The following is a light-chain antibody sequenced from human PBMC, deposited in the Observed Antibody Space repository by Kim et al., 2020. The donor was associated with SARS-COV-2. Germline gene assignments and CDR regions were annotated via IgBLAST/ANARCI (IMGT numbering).Light chain of an antibody. CDR3: QQTYVTPPT. CDR2: GAS. CDR1: QTINNY. J-gene: IGKJ4*01. V-gene: IGKV1-39*01. Sequence: DIQMTQSPSSLSASVGDRVTIICRASQTINNYLSWFRQKPGKAPELLIYGASTLHSGVPARFSGGGSGTDFTLTITSLQSEDFAAYYCQQTYVTPPTFGGGTKVDIK.